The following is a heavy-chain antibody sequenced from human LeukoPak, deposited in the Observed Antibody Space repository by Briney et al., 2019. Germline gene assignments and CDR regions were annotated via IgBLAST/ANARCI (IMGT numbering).Heavy chain of an antibody. CDR1: GDSISSNSW. D-gene: IGHD4-17*01. CDR2: THHTGTT. CDR3: ARNVSATETTGP. V-gene: IGHV4/OR15-8*01. Sequence: SETLSLTCVVYGDSISSNSWWGWVRQPPGKGLEWIGETHHTGTTNYNPSLKSRVTISADEFNNQFSLKLNSLTAADTAVYYCARNVSATETTGPWGQGTLVTVSS. J-gene: IGHJ5*02.